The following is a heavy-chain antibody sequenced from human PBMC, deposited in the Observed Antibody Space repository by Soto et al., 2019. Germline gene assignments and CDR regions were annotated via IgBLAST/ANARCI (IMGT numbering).Heavy chain of an antibody. CDR2: TRNEANSYTT. Sequence: EVQLVESGGGLVQPGGSLRLSCAASGFTLSHHYMDWVRQAPGKGLEWVGRTRNEANSYTTEYAASVRGRFTISRDDSNNSLFLQMNSLKTEDTAVYYCTRDLGGWWSGGSSHEGGVYWGQGTLVTVSS. D-gene: IGHD2-15*01. J-gene: IGHJ4*02. CDR1: GFTLSHHY. CDR3: TRDLGGWWSGGSSHEGGVY. V-gene: IGHV3-72*01.